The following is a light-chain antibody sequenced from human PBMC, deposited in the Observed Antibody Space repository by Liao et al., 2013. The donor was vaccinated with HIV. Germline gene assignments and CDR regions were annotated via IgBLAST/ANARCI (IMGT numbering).Light chain of an antibody. J-gene: IGLJ3*02. CDR2: KDS. CDR1: ALPKQY. Sequence: SYELTQPPSVSVSPGQTARITCSGDALPKQYAYWYQQKPGQAPVLVIYKDSERPSGIPERFSGSSSGTTVTLTISGVQAEDEADYYCQSADSSGTSPGNWVFGGGTKLTVL. V-gene: IGLV3-25*03. CDR3: QSADSSGTSPGNWV.